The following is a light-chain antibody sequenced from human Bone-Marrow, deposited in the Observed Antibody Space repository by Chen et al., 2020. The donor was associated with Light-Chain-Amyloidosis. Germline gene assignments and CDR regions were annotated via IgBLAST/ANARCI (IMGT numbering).Light chain of an antibody. Sequence: SYVLTQPSSVSVAPGQTATIACGGTNIGSTSVHWYQQTPGQAPLLVCYDDSDRPAGIPERLSGSNSGNTATLTISRVEAGDEADYYCQVWDRSSDRPVFGGGTKLTVL. J-gene: IGLJ3*02. CDR2: DDS. CDR1: NIGSTS. V-gene: IGLV3-21*02. CDR3: QVWDRSSDRPV.